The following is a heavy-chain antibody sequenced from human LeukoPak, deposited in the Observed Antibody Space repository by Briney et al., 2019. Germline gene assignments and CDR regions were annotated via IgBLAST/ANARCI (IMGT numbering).Heavy chain of an antibody. D-gene: IGHD5-12*01. J-gene: IGHJ6*02. V-gene: IGHV3-23*01. CDR2: MNNGPGAT. CDR3: AKTHYDLLDV. CDR1: GFSFSTSP. Sequence: GGSLRLSCAASGFSFSTSPMSWVRQPPGKGLEWVSAMNNGPGATFYRDSVRVRFTISSDDSKSTLYLQMNSLRAEDTGTYYCAKTHYDLLDVWGQGTTVTVSS.